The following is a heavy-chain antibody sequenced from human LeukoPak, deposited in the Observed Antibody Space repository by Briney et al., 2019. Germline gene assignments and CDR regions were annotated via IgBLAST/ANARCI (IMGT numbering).Heavy chain of an antibody. CDR1: GFTFSSYW. CDR3: ARGGGLDV. D-gene: IGHD3-16*01. Sequence: PGGSLRLSCAASGFTFSSYWMNWARQAPGKGLEWVASINRNGNVNYYVDSVKGRFTISRDNAKNSLYLQMSNLRAEDTAVYLCARGGGLDVWGQGATVTVSS. J-gene: IGHJ6*02. CDR2: INRNGNVN. V-gene: IGHV3-7*03.